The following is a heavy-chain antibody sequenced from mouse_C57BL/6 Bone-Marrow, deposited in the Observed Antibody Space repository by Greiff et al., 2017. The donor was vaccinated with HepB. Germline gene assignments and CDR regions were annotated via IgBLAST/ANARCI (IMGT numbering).Heavy chain of an antibody. CDR1: GYTFTDHT. J-gene: IGHJ3*01. Sequence: QVQLKESDAELVKPGASVKISCKVSGYTFTDHTIHWMKQRPEQGLEWIGYIYPRDGSTKYNEKFKSKATLTVVKSSSTAYMQLSSLTSEDSAVYYCAGYYYGSAWFAYWGQGTLVTVSA. V-gene: IGHV1-78*01. CDR3: AGYYYGSAWFAY. CDR2: IYPRDGST. D-gene: IGHD1-1*01.